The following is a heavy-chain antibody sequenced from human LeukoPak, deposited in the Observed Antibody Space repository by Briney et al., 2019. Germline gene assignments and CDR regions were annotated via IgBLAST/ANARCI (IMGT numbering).Heavy chain of an antibody. Sequence: ASVKVSCKASGGTFSSYAISWVRQAPGQGLEWMGGIIPIFGTANYAQKFQGRVTITADESTSTAYMELSSLRSEDTAVYYCAGSYCGGDCPSGYWGQGTLVTVSS. D-gene: IGHD2-21*01. J-gene: IGHJ4*02. CDR1: GGTFSSYA. V-gene: IGHV1-69*13. CDR2: IIPIFGTA. CDR3: AGSYCGGDCPSGY.